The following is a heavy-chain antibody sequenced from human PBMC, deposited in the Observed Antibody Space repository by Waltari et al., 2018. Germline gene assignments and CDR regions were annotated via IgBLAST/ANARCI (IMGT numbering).Heavy chain of an antibody. CDR3: AHRLGATNTGGAFDI. D-gene: IGHD2-8*02. J-gene: IGHJ3*02. V-gene: IGHV2-5*02. CDR2: IFWDDVK. Sequence: QITLKESGPTLVKPTQTLTLTCTFSGFSLMTSGVGVGWIRQPPGKALEWLPVIFWDDVKRYSPSLQTRLTITKDTSRNQVVLTLTNMDPVDTASYHCAHRLGATNTGGAFDIWGQGTMVTVSS. CDR1: GFSLMTSGVG.